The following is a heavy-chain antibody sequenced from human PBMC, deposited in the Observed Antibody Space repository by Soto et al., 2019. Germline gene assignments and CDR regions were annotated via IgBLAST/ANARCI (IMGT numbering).Heavy chain of an antibody. CDR3: ARDIAARAFDI. Sequence: SGTLSLTCTVSGGSISSYYWSWIRQPPGKGLEWIGYIYYSGSTNYNPSLKSRVTISVDTSKNQFSLKLSSVTAADTAVYDCARDIAARAFDIWGQGTMVTVSS. D-gene: IGHD6-6*01. CDR1: GGSISSYY. J-gene: IGHJ3*02. V-gene: IGHV4-59*01. CDR2: IYYSGST.